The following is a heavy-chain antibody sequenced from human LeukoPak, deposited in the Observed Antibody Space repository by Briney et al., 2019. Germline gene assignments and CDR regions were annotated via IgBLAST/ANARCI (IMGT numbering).Heavy chain of an antibody. D-gene: IGHD3-3*01. V-gene: IGHV3-30*14. CDR2: ISYDGSNK. CDR3: ARSYDFWSGYMDV. Sequence: PGGSLRLSCAASGFTFSSYAMHWVRQAPGKGLEWVAVISYDGSNKYYADSVNGRFTIFRDNSETTVYLQMGSLRTEDMAVYYCARSYDFWSGYMDVWGKGTTVTVSS. J-gene: IGHJ6*03. CDR1: GFTFSSYA.